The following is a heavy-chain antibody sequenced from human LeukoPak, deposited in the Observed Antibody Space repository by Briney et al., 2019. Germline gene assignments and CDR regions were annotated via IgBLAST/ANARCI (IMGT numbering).Heavy chain of an antibody. CDR1: SGSLSGYS. V-gene: IGHV4-34*01. CDR3: TRLSDTVTSIDC. CDR2: FSHSGIT. D-gene: IGHD4-17*01. Sequence: PSETLSLTCAVSSGSLSGYSWGWLRQPPGKGLEWVGEFSHSGITNYNASLKGRVTISLKKSEIQFSLMLSSVTAADTAVYCCTRLSDTVTSIDCWSQGTLVTVCS. J-gene: IGHJ4*02.